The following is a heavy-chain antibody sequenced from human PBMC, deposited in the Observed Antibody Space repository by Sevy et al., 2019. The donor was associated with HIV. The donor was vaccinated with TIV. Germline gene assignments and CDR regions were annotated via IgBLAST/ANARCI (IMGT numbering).Heavy chain of an antibody. CDR1: GDSNSSYF. D-gene: IGHD2-15*01. CDR3: ARDSAVVPRALVY. V-gene: IGHV4-59*01. J-gene: IGHJ4*02. CDR2: IYYSGSS. Sequence: SETLSLTCNVSGDSNSSYFWSWFRQPPGKGLEWIGYIYYSGSSEYNPSLRSRVTISIDTSKKYLSMKLTSVTAADTAVYYCARDSAVVPRALVYWGQGTLVTVSS.